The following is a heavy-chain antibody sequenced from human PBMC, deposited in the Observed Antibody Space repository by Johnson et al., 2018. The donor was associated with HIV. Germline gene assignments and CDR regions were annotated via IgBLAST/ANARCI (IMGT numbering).Heavy chain of an antibody. V-gene: IGHV3-66*01. CDR3: ARADSSSARAHDAFDI. CDR2: IYSGDST. D-gene: IGHD6-6*01. CDR1: GFTVSSNY. Sequence: VQLVESGGGLVQPVGSLRLSCAASGFTVSSNYMSWVRQAPGKGLEWVSVIYSGDSTYYADSVKGRFIISRDNSKHTLYLQMNSLRADDTAVYYCARADSSSARAHDAFDIWGQGTMVTVSS. J-gene: IGHJ3*02.